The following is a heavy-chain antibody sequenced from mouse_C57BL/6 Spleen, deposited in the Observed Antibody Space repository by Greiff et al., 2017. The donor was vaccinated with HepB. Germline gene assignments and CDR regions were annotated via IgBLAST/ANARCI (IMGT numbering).Heavy chain of an antibody. V-gene: IGHV5-6*01. CDR1: GFTFSSYG. J-gene: IGHJ2*01. Sequence: EVNLVESGGDLVKPGGSLKLSCAASGFTFSSYGMSWVRQTPDKRLEWVATISSGGSYTYYPDSVKGRFTISRDNAKNTLYLQMSSLKSEDTAMYYCARHGGLGYYFDYWGQGTTLTVSS. CDR3: ARHGGLGYYFDY. CDR2: ISSGGSYT.